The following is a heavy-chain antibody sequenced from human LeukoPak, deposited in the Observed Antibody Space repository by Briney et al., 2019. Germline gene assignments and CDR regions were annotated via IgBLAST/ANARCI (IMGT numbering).Heavy chain of an antibody. CDR1: GFTFDDYA. V-gene: IGHV3-9*03. Sequence: PGGSLRLSCAASGFTFDDYAMHWVRHAPGKGLEWVSGISWNSGSIGYADSVKGRFTIPRDNAKNSLYLQMNSLRAEDMALYYCAKDIGYYYDSSGYYDYWGQGTLVTVSS. J-gene: IGHJ4*02. D-gene: IGHD3-22*01. CDR2: ISWNSGSI. CDR3: AKDIGYYYDSSGYYDY.